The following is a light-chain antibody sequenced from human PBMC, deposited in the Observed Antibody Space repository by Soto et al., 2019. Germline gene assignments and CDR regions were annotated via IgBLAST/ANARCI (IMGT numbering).Light chain of an antibody. Sequence: QLVLTQSPSASASLGASVKLTCTLSSGHSSYAIAWHQQQPEKGPRYFMKLNSDGSHSKGDGIPDRFSGSSSGAERYLTISSLQSEDEADYYCQTWGTGIPWVFGGGTKLTVL. CDR3: QTWGTGIPWV. CDR2: LNSDGSH. V-gene: IGLV4-69*01. J-gene: IGLJ3*02. CDR1: SGHSSYA.